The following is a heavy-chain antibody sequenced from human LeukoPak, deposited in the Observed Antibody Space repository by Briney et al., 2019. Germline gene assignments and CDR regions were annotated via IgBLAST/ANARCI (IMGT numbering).Heavy chain of an antibody. CDR2: IYTSGST. J-gene: IGHJ3*02. D-gene: IGHD4-17*01. CDR3: ARQYDYGAFDI. Sequence: SETLSLTCTVSGGSISSYYWSWIRQPPGKGLEWTGYIYTSGSTNYNPSLKSRVTISVDTSKNQFSLKLSSVTAADTAVYYCARQYDYGAFDIWGQGTMVTVSS. V-gene: IGHV4-4*09. CDR1: GGSISSYY.